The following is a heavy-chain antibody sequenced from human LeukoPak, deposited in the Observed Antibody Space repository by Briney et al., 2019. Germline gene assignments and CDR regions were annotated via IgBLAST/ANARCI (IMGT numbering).Heavy chain of an antibody. CDR3: AKGEYYYGSGSYYYYYGMDV. CDR2: ISGSGGST. V-gene: IGHV3-23*01. J-gene: IGHJ6*02. Sequence: GGSLRLSCAASGLTFSSYAMSWVRQAPGKGLEWVSAISGSGGSTYYADSVKGRFTISRDNSKNTLYLQMNSLRAEDTAVYYCAKGEYYYGSGSYYYYYGMDVWGQGTTVTVSS. CDR1: GLTFSSYA. D-gene: IGHD3-10*01.